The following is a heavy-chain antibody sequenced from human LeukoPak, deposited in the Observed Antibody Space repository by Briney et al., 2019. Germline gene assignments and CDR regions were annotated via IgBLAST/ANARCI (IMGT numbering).Heavy chain of an antibody. V-gene: IGHV1-18*01. J-gene: IGHJ1*01. D-gene: IGHD3-22*01. CDR3: ASDVDYYDSSGQGFQH. CDR1: GYTFTSYG. CDR2: ISAYNGNT. Sequence: ASVKVSCKAPGYTFTSYGISWVRQAPGQGLEWMGWISAYNGNTNYAQKLQGRVTMTTDTSTSTAYMELRSLRSDDTAVYYCASDVDYYDSSGQGFQHWGQGTLVTVSS.